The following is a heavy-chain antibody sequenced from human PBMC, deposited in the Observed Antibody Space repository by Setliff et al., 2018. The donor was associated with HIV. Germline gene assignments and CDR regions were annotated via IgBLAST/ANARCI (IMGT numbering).Heavy chain of an antibody. CDR1: GFTFSSYAM. Sequence: GSLRLSCAASGFTFSSYAMCWVRQSPGKGLEWIGEMYHSGTTYYNPSLKSRVTISVDMSNNQFSLKVTSVTAADTAVYYCMRGRSITIFGVAYFDFWGQGTQVTVSS. V-gene: IGHV4-4*02. CDR2: MYHSGTT. J-gene: IGHJ4*02. D-gene: IGHD3-3*01. CDR3: MRGRSITIFGVAYFDF.